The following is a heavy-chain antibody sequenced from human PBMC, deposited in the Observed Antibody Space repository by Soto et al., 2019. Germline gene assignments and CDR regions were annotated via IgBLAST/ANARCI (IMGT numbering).Heavy chain of an antibody. CDR2: ISYDGSNK. V-gene: IGHV3-30*18. Sequence: PGGSLRLSCAASGFTFSSYGMHWVRQAPGKGLEWVAVISYDGSNKYYADSVKGRFTISRDNSKNTLYLQMNSLRAEDTAVYYCAKDRNRWYLFDYWGQGT. CDR1: GFTFSSYG. D-gene: IGHD6-13*01. CDR3: AKDRNRWYLFDY. J-gene: IGHJ4*02.